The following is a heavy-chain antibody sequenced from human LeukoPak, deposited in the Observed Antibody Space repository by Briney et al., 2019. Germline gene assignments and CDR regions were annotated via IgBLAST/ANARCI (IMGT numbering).Heavy chain of an antibody. CDR3: ARATVGENYYYGMDV. J-gene: IGHJ6*02. CDR2: IYYSGST. V-gene: IGHV4-31*03. Sequence: SETLSLTCTVSGGSISSGGYYWSWIRQHPGKGLEWIGYIYYSGSTYYNPSLKSRVTISVDTSKNHFCLNLSSVTAADTAVYYCARATVGENYYYGMDVWGQGTTVTVSS. CDR1: GGSISSGGYY. D-gene: IGHD1-26*01.